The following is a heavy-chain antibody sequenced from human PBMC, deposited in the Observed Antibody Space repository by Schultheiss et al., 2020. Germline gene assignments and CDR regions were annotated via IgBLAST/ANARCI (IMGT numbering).Heavy chain of an antibody. Sequence: SGPTLVKPTETLTLTCTVSGFSLSNARMGVSWIRQPPGKALEWLAHIFSNDEKSYSTSLKSRLTISKDTSKNQVVLTMTNMDPVDTATYYCAHSEDIAVAGTNRICYFDYWGQGTLVTVSS. CDR3: AHSEDIAVAGTNRICYFDY. CDR1: GFSLSNARMG. CDR2: IFSNDEK. D-gene: IGHD6-19*01. V-gene: IGHV2-26*01. J-gene: IGHJ4*02.